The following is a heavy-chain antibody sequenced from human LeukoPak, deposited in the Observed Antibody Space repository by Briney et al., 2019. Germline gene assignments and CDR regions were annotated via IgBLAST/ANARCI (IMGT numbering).Heavy chain of an antibody. Sequence: GASVKVSCKASGYTFTGYYMHWVRQAPGQGLEWMGWINPNSGGTNYAQKFQGRVTMTRDTSISTAYMELSRLRSDDTAVYYCARRWGMVRGVIPLDYWGQGTLVTVSS. J-gene: IGHJ4*02. D-gene: IGHD3-10*01. CDR1: GYTFTGYY. CDR3: ARRWGMVRGVIPLDY. V-gene: IGHV1-2*02. CDR2: INPNSGGT.